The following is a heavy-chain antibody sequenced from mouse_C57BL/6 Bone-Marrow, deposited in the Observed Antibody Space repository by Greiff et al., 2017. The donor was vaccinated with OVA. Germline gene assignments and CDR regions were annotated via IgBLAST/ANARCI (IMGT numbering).Heavy chain of an antibody. CDR1: GYTFTSYG. CDR3: ASWLLPFAY. V-gene: IGHV1-81*01. D-gene: IGHD2-3*01. CDR2: IYPRSGNT. Sequence: QVQLKESGAELARPGASVKLSCKASGYTFTSYGISWVKQRTGQGLEWIGEIYPRSGNTYYNEKFKGKATLTADKSSSTAYMELRSLTSEDSAVYFCASWLLPFAYWGQGTPLTVSP. J-gene: IGHJ2*01.